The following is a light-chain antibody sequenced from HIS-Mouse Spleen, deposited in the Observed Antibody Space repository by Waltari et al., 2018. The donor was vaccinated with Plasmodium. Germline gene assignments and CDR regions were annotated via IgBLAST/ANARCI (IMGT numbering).Light chain of an antibody. CDR1: ALPKQY. J-gene: IGLJ3*02. V-gene: IGLV3-25*03. CDR3: QSADSSGTPNWV. CDR2: KDS. Sequence: SYELTQPPSVSVSPGQTARITCPGDALPKQYAYWYQPKPGQAPVLVIYKDSETPSGIPERFSGSSSGTTVTLTISGVQAEDEADYYCQSADSSGTPNWVFGGGTKLTVL.